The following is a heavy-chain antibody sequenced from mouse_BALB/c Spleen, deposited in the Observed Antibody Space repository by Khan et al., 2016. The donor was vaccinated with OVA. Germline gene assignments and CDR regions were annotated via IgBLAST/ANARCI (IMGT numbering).Heavy chain of an antibody. CDR1: GFTFTDYY. CDR3: RFTISRDKSQSIHYRQLNSRRAEDSSTYYCAREWEFYAMYY. J-gene: IGHJ4*01. D-gene: IGHD1-1*01. V-gene: IGHV7-3*02. CDR2: IRDKASGYTT. Sequence: EVELVESGGGLVKPGGSLRLSCATSGFTFTDYYMTWVRQPPGKALEWLGFIRDKASGYTTEYSESGRGRFTISRDNSQCILYSQMNSMRAEDSASVKGRFTISRDKSQSIHYRQLNSRRAEDSSTYYCAREWEFYAMYYWGQGTPVTVSA.